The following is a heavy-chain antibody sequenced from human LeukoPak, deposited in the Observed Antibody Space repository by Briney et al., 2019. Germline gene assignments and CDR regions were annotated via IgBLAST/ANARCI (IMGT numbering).Heavy chain of an antibody. CDR1: GFTFSDYY. Sequence: PGGSLRLSCAASGFTFSDYYMSWIRRAPGKGLEWVSYISSSGSTIYYADSVKGRFTISRDNAKNSLYLQMNSLRAEDAGVYYCASNYFGSGSMKGDFYYMDVWGKGTTVTISS. J-gene: IGHJ6*03. CDR3: ASNYFGSGSMKGDFYYMDV. CDR2: ISSSGSTI. D-gene: IGHD3-10*01. V-gene: IGHV3-11*04.